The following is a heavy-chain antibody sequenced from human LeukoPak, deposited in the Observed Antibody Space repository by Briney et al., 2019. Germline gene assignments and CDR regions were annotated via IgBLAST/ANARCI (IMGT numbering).Heavy chain of an antibody. D-gene: IGHD5/OR15-5a*01. Sequence: SSETLSLTCTVSGGSFSSYYWNWIRQPAGKGLEWIGRVYTGENTDYNPSLRSRLTISVDKSNNQFSLRLSSVTAADTAVYYCANSRVYELDVWGQGTLVTVSS. CDR1: GGSFSSYY. J-gene: IGHJ4*02. V-gene: IGHV4-4*07. CDR3: ANSRVYELDV. CDR2: VYTGENT.